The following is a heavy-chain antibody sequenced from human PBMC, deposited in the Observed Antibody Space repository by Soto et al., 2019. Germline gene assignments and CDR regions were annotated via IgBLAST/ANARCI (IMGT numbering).Heavy chain of an antibody. CDR3: ARASYYGSGAAVVAY. V-gene: IGHV4-59*01. Sequence: QVQLQESGPGLVRPSETLSLTCTVPGGSISGYYWSWIRQPPGKGLEWIGYIYYSGTTGYDPSLSERVTMSVDTSKNQFSLTVNSVTAADTAVYYCARASYYGSGAAVVAYWGRGTLVPVSS. CDR2: IYYSGTT. J-gene: IGHJ4*02. D-gene: IGHD3-10*01. CDR1: GGSISGYY.